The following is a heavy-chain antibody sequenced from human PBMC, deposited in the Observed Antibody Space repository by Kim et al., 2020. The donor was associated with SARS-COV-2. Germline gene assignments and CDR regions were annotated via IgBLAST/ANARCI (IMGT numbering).Heavy chain of an antibody. J-gene: IGHJ4*02. CDR2: MYYTGGT. CDR3: ARDNKAAASDY. D-gene: IGHD6-13*01. V-gene: IGHV4-38-2*02. Sequence: SETLSLTCTVSGASISSDYNWGWFRQPPGKGLEWIANMYYTGGTNYNPSLKSRVTMSVDTSKNQFSLKLNSVTAADTAVYYCARDNKAAASDYWGQGTLV. CDR1: GASISSDYN.